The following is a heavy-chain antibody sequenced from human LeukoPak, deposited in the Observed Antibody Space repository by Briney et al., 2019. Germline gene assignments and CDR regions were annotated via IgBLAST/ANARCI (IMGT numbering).Heavy chain of an antibody. CDR1: GFTFSSYG. Sequence: PGGSLRLSCAASGFTFSSYGMTWVRQAPGKGLEWVSAISGSGGSTFYADSVKGRFTISRDNSKNTLYLQMNRLRAEDTAVYYCAKSSGSPGCFDFWGQGTLVTVSS. J-gene: IGHJ4*02. V-gene: IGHV3-23*01. D-gene: IGHD3-22*01. CDR3: AKSSGSPGCFDF. CDR2: ISGSGGST.